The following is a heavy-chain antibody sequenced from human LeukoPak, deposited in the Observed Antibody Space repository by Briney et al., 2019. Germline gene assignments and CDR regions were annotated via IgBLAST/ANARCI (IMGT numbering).Heavy chain of an antibody. D-gene: IGHD5-24*01. CDR1: GGSISGGSISTYY. J-gene: IGHJ4*02. Sequence: SETLSLTCTVSGGSISGGSISTYYWSWIRQPPGKGLEWIGYINYSGSTNYNPSLKSRVTMSVDTSKNQFSLKLSSVTAADTAVYYCARSHRDGYKPFDYWGQGTLVTVSS. V-gene: IGHV4-59*12. CDR3: ARSHRDGYKPFDY. CDR2: INYSGST.